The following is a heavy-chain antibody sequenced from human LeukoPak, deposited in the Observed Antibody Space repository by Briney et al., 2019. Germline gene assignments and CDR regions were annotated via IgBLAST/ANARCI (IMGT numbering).Heavy chain of an antibody. CDR1: GGSISSGDYY. J-gene: IGHJ5*02. CDR3: ARDHSSGWYFWFDP. D-gene: IGHD6-19*01. Sequence: PSETLSLTCTVSGGSISSGDYYWSWIRQPPGKGLEWIGYIYYSGSTYYNPSLKSRVTISVDTSKNQFSLKLSSVTAADTAVYYCARDHSSGWYFWFDPWGQGTLVTVSS. V-gene: IGHV4-30-4*01. CDR2: IYYSGST.